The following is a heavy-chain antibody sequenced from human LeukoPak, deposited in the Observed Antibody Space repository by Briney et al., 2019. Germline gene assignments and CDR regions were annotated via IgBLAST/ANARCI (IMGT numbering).Heavy chain of an antibody. D-gene: IGHD6-25*01. CDR1: GFTFRNYW. Sequence: PGGSLRLSCAASGFTFRNYWMGWVRQAPGKGLEWVANTKPDGSAEYYADSVRGRFTTSIDNANNFLYLQMNSLRPEDTAVYYCPRDGGLNTNFDYWGQGTLVTVSS. CDR3: PRDGGLNTNFDY. CDR2: TKPDGSAE. J-gene: IGHJ4*02. V-gene: IGHV3-7*01.